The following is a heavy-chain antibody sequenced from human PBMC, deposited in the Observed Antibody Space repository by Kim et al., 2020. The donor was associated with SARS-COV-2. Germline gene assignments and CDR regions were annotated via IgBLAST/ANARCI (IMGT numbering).Heavy chain of an antibody. CDR2: IYYSGST. CDR3: ARDDSSGYYNWFDP. CDR1: GGSISSYY. D-gene: IGHD3-22*01. J-gene: IGHJ5*02. Sequence: SETLSHTCTVSGGSISSYYWSWIRQPPGKGLEWIGYIYYSGSTNYNPSLKSRVTISVDTSKNQFSLKLNSVTAADTAVYYCARDDSSGYYNWFDPWGQGT. V-gene: IGHV4-59*01.